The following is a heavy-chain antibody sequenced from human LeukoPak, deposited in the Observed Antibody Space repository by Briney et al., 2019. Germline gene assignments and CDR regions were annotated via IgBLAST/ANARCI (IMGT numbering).Heavy chain of an antibody. J-gene: IGHJ4*02. CDR2: INIDGSTT. CDR1: GFTFTDYW. V-gene: IGHV3-74*01. CDR3: AKDAYVGGGNFDY. D-gene: IGHD1-26*01. Sequence: GGSLRLSCAASGFTFTDYWMHWVRQVPGERLVWVSQINIDGSTTNYADSVKGRFTISRDNSKNTLYLQMNSLRAEDTAVYYCAKDAYVGGGNFDYWGQGTLVTVSS.